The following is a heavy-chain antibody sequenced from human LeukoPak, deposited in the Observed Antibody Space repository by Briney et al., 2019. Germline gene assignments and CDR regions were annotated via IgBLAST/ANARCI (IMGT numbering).Heavy chain of an antibody. D-gene: IGHD5-24*01. CDR2: INQDGNEK. CDR1: GFTFSTYR. Sequence: GGSLRLSCAASGFTFSTYRMTWVRQAPGKGLEWVANINQDGNEKYYVDSVKGRFTISRDNAKNSLYLQMNSVRAEDTAIYYCAGDERWLQYYRGQGSLVTVSS. V-gene: IGHV3-7*01. CDR3: AGDERWLQYY. J-gene: IGHJ4*02.